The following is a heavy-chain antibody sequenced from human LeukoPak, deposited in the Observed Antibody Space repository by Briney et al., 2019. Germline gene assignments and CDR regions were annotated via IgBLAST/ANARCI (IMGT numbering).Heavy chain of an antibody. D-gene: IGHD4-17*01. V-gene: IGHV3-7*01. J-gene: IGHJ6*03. CDR1: GFTFSSYW. CDR3: ASSGDYGDYYYYYYMDV. Sequence: PGGSLRLSCAASGFTFSSYWMSWVRQAPGKGLEWVANIKQDGSEKYYVDSVKGRFTISRDNAKNSLYLQMNSLRAEDTAVYYCASSGDYGDYYYYYYMDVWAKGTTVTVSS. CDR2: IKQDGSEK.